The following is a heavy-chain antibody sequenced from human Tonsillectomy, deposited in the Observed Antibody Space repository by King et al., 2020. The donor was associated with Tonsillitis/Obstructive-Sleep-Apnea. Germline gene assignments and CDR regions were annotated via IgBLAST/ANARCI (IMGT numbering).Heavy chain of an antibody. CDR1: GDSVSSNSAA. CDR2: TFYRSKWCN. J-gene: IGHJ4*02. CDR3: ARGIPAAAHGYFDY. V-gene: IGHV6-1*01. D-gene: IGHD6-13*01. Sequence: VQLQQSGPGVVKPSQTLSLTCAISGDSVSSNSAAWYWIRQSPSGGLEWLGRTFYRSKWCNDYSLSVKSRITINPDTSKNQFSLPLNSLTPEDTAVYYWARGIPAAAHGYFDYWGQGTLVTVSS.